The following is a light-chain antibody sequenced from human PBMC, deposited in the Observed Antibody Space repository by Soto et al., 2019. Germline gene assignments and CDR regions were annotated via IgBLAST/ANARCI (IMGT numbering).Light chain of an antibody. CDR1: SSDVGGYNY. CDR2: DVS. CDR3: CSYAGTLRV. Sequence: QSALTQPRSVSGSPGQSVTISCTGTSSDVGGYNYVSWYQQHPGKAPKLMIYDVSKRPSGVPDRFSGSKSGNTASLTISGRQADDEADYYCCSYAGTLRVFGGGTKLTVL. J-gene: IGLJ3*02. V-gene: IGLV2-11*01.